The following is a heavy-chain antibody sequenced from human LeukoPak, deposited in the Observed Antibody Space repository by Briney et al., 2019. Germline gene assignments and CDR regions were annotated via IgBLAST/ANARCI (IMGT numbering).Heavy chain of an antibody. V-gene: IGHV1-18*01. CDR3: ARCGAAVTTHLSH. D-gene: IGHD4-17*01. CDR2: ISASDGTT. CDR1: GYSFSIYG. Sequence: ASVKVSCKASGYSFSIYGIARARQAPGQGLEYLGWISASDGTTNYAQKVQDRVTMTTDTSTSTAYLELRSLRSEDTAVYYCARCGAAVTTHLSHWGQGTLVTVSS. J-gene: IGHJ4*02.